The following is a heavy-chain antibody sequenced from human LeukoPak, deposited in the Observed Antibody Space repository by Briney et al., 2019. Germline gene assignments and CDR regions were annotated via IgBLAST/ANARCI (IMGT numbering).Heavy chain of an antibody. D-gene: IGHD3-22*01. J-gene: IGHJ4*02. Sequence: SETLSLTCAVYGGSFSGYYWSWIRQPPGKGREWIGEINHSGTTNYNPSLKSRVTISVDTSKNQFSLKLSSVTAADTAVYYCARSRDADYYDSSGYYQPLDYWGQGTLVTVSS. CDR1: GGSFSGYY. CDR2: INHSGTT. CDR3: ARSRDADYYDSSGYYQPLDY. V-gene: IGHV4-34*01.